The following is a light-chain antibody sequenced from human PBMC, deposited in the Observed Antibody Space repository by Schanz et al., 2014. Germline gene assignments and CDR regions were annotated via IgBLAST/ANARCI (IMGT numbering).Light chain of an antibody. CDR3: QQYDDLFT. CDR1: QSIGNY. V-gene: IGKV1-5*01. J-gene: IGKJ2*01. Sequence: DVQLTQSPSSLSASVGDRITITCRAGQSIGNYLNWYQQKVGKAPNLLIYDASSLESGVPSRFSGSGSGTEFTLTISSLQPDDFATYYCQQYDDLFTFGQGTRLEIK. CDR2: DAS.